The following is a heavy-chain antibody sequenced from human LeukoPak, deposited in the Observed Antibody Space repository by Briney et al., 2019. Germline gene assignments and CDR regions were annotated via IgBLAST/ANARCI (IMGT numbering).Heavy chain of an antibody. CDR1: GYRFTSYW. Sequence: GESLKISCQGSGYRFTSYWIGWVRQMPGKGLEWMGIIFPDDPDTRYSPSFQGQVTISADKSVTTAYLQWTSLKASDTAIYYCARLASSGWYSEDAFDIWGQGTMVTVSS. V-gene: IGHV5-51*01. D-gene: IGHD6-19*01. CDR2: IFPDDPDT. CDR3: ARLASSGWYSEDAFDI. J-gene: IGHJ3*02.